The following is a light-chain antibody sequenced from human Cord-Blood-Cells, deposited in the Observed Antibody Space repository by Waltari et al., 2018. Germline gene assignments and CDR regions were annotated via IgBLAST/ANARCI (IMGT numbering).Light chain of an antibody. V-gene: IGKV2-28*01. CDR2: LGS. CDR3: MQALQTLT. J-gene: IGKJ4*01. CDR1: QSLLHSNGYNY. Sequence: DIVMTQSPLSLPVTPGEPASISCRSSQSLLHSNGYNYLDWYLQKPGQSPQLLIYLGSNRASGVPDRFSVSGSGTDFTLKISRVEAEDVGVYYRMQALQTLTFGGGTKVEIK.